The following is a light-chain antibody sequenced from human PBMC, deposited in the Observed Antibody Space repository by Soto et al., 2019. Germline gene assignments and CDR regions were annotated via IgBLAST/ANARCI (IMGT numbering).Light chain of an antibody. CDR2: WAS. V-gene: IGKV4-1*01. J-gene: IGKJ2*01. CDR1: QSVLFAAKNKYY. Sequence: DIVMTQSPDSLAVSLGERATINCKSSQSVLFAAKNKYYLAWFQQKPGQPPKLLLYWASTRESGVPDRFSGSGAETDFTLTISSLQAEDVAVYYCHQYYSFPHTFGQGTKLEIK. CDR3: HQYYSFPHT.